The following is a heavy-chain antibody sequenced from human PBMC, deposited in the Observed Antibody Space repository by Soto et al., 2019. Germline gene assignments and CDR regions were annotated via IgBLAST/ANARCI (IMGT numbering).Heavy chain of an antibody. CDR3: ARVYCSGGSCYGIDY. V-gene: IGHV1-46*01. J-gene: IGHJ4*02. CDR1: GYGFTRHY. CDR2: IFPGGVNI. D-gene: IGHD2-15*01. Sequence: ASVKVSCKAIGYGFTRHYIHWVRQAPGQGLEWMGTIFPGGVNIAYAQKFQGRVTMTKDTSTITVYMELSSLRSEDTAVYYCARVYCSGGSCYGIDYWGQGTLVTVSS.